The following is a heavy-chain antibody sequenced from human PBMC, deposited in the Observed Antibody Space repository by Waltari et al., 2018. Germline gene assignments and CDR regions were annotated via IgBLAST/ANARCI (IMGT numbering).Heavy chain of an antibody. J-gene: IGHJ3*02. CDR2: ISSSISAI. V-gene: IGHV3-48*04. CDR3: TRSLTSGRGAFDI. Sequence: EVQLVESGGGLEQPGGSLRLSCAASGFIFSSYSINWVRQAPGKRLECVSYISSSISAIYYADSVKGRFTISRDNAKNSLYLQMNSLRAEDTAVYYCTRSLTSGRGAFDIWGQGTKVTVSS. D-gene: IGHD2-15*01. CDR1: GFIFSSYS.